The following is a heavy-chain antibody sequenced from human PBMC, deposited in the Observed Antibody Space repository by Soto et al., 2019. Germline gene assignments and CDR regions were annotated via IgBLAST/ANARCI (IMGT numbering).Heavy chain of an antibody. CDR3: ARDESIGGYSYGSAFDY. Sequence: ASVKVSCKASGYMFTKYGITWVRQAPGQGLEWMGWISAYNGNTNYAQKLQGRVTMTTDTSTSTAYMELRSLRSDDTAVYYCARDESIGGYSYGSAFDYWGQGTLVTVSS. CDR2: ISAYNGNT. V-gene: IGHV1-18*04. D-gene: IGHD5-18*01. J-gene: IGHJ4*02. CDR1: GYMFTKYG.